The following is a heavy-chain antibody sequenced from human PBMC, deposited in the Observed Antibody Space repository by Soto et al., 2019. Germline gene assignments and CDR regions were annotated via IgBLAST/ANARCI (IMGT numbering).Heavy chain of an antibody. J-gene: IGHJ5*02. CDR3: ARLPVVRGLTDSLPSDP. V-gene: IGHV4-39*01. D-gene: IGHD3-10*01. Sequence: PSETLSLTCSVSCVSISSSSYWCGWVRQSAGKGLEWIGSIYYNGRTHYNRSLQSRATISVDPSKRQFSLSLTSVTDADTAVYFCARLPVVRGLTDSLPSDPWGNGVLLTVSS. CDR2: IYYNGRT. CDR1: CVSISSSSYW.